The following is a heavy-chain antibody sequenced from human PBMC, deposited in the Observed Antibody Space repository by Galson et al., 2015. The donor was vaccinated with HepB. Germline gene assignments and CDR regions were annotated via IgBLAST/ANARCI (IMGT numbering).Heavy chain of an antibody. CDR1: GFNFSSFS. V-gene: IGHV3-7*01. CDR3: ARNQRSYDFWSGFFWFDP. CDR2: INGDGKKN. Sequence: CADAGFNFSSFSMTWVRQAPGTGLEWVADINGDGKKNSCIDSVKGRFTIFRDNSKNTVYLQMNSLRTEDTAVYYCARNQRSYDFWSGFFWFDPWGQGTLVTVSS. J-gene: IGHJ5*02. D-gene: IGHD3-3*01.